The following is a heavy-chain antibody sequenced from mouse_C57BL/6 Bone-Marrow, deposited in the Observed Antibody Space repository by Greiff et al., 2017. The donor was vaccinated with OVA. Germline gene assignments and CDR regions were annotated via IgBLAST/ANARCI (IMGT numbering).Heavy chain of an antibody. V-gene: IGHV5-6*01. CDR1: GFTFSSYG. CDR3: ARLYRRD. CDR2: ISSGGSYT. Sequence: EVKLQESGGDLVKPGGSLKLSCAASGFTFSSYGMSWVRQTPDKRLEWVATISSGGSYTYYPDSVKGRFTISRDNAKNTLYLQMSSLKSEDTAMYYCARLYRRDWGQGTLVTVSA. D-gene: IGHD2-12*01. J-gene: IGHJ3*01.